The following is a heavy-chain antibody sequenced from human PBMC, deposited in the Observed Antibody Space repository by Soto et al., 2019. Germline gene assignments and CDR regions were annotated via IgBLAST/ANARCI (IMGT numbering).Heavy chain of an antibody. CDR1: GFSLSTSGVG. V-gene: IGHV2-5*02. Sequence: QITLKESGPTLVKPTQTLTLTCTFSGFSLSTSGVGVGWFRQPPGKALEWLALIYWDDDKRYRPSLKSRVTIPKDTSKNQVVLTMTTLDPVDTAPHYCAHRQGPYAAFDPWGQGTLVTVSS. CDR2: IYWDDDK. J-gene: IGHJ5*02. CDR3: AHRQGPYAAFDP.